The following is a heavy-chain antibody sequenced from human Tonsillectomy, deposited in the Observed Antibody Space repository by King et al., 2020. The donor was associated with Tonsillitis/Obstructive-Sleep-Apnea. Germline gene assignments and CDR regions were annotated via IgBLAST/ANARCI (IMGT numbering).Heavy chain of an antibody. CDR1: GFTFSNAW. D-gene: IGHD2-2*01. CDR3: ARGGYCSSTSCPEGYYYYYMDV. CDR2: IKSKTDGGTT. V-gene: IGHV3-15*01. Sequence: VQLVESGGGLVKPGGSLRLSCAASGFTFSNAWMSWVRQAPGKGLEWVGRIKSKTDGGTTDYAAPVKGRFTISRDNSKNTLYLQMNSLRAEDTAVYYCARGGYCSSTSCPEGYYYYYMDVWGKGTTVTVSS. J-gene: IGHJ6*03.